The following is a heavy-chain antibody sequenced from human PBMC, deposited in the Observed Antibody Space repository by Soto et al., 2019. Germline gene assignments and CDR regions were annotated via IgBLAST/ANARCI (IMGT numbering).Heavy chain of an antibody. J-gene: IGHJ4*02. Sequence: PGGSLRLSCAASGFTFTNYWMHWVRQVPGKGLVWVSRIDGVGTGTSYSDSVRGRSTISSDNAENTLYLQMNSLRPEDTAVYYGTTVFEYWGQGPGVAVS. CDR1: GFTFTNYW. CDR3: TTVFEY. V-gene: IGHV3-74*01. CDR2: IDGVGTGT.